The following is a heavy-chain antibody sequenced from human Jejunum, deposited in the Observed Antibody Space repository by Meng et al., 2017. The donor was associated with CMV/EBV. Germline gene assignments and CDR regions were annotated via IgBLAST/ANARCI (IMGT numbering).Heavy chain of an antibody. V-gene: IGHV4-30-4*08. CDR1: GGSIGSGDYY. CDR2: IHDTGST. Sequence: QLRRPGSGPGLVKPPQTLSFTGSASGGSIGSGDYYWSWIRQPPGKGLEWIGYIHDTGSTYYNPSLKSRVDISLGTSRNHFSLTLSSVTAEDTAVYFCARGSIFVSFDSWGQGTLVTVSS. J-gene: IGHJ4*02. D-gene: IGHD3-3*01. CDR3: ARGSIFVSFDS.